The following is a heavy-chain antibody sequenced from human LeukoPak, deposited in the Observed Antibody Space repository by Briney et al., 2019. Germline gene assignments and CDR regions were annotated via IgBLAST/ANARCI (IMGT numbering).Heavy chain of an antibody. V-gene: IGHV1-69*06. CDR1: GGTFSSYT. Sequence: SVKVSCKASGGTFSSYTISWVRQAPGQGLEWMGGIIPLFGTANYAQKFQGRVTITADKSTSTAYMELSSLRSEDTAVYYCANQEWLRFNLNAFDIWGQGTMVTVSS. J-gene: IGHJ3*02. D-gene: IGHD5-12*01. CDR2: IIPLFGTA. CDR3: ANQEWLRFNLNAFDI.